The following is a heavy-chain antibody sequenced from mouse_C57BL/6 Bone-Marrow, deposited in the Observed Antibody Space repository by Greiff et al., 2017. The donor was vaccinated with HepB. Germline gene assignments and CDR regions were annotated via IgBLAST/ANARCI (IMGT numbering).Heavy chain of an antibody. CDR1: GFTFSSYG. CDR3: ARGGNYYSNYGDY. Sequence: EVQRVESGGDLVKPGGSLKLSCAASGFTFSSYGMSWVRQTPDKRLEWVATISSGGSYTYYPDSVKGRFTISRDNAKNTLYLQMSSLKSEDTAMYYCARGGNYYSNYGDYWGQGTTLTVSS. CDR2: ISSGGSYT. J-gene: IGHJ2*01. D-gene: IGHD2-5*01. V-gene: IGHV5-6*01.